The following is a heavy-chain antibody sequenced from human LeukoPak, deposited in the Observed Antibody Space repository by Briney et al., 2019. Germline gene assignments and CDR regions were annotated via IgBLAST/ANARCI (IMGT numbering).Heavy chain of an antibody. D-gene: IGHD6-6*01. V-gene: IGHV4-34*01. CDR2: TNEKRKST. J-gene: IGHJ3*01. Sequence: PSETLSLTCAVYGGSLSDYYWSWIRLPPGKGLEWIGETNEKRKSTNYNPSLKSQVTISVDTSKNQFSLKLTSVTAADTAGYYCARELSTSSTAFDVWGQGTKVTVSS. CDR3: ARELSTSSTAFDV. CDR1: GGSLSDYY.